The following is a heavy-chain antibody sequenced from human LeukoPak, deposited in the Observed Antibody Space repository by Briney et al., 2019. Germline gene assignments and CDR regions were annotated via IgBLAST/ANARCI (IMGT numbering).Heavy chain of an antibody. D-gene: IGHD3-22*01. CDR3: VLDTSGRKVAY. J-gene: IGHJ4*02. Sequence: GESLKISCKGPGFHFANYWIGWVRQMPGKGLEWMGIIYPGDSNSKYSPSFQGQVTISADKSINTASLQWSSLKASDTAMYFCVLDTSGRKVAYWGQGTLVTVSS. CDR2: IYPGDSNS. CDR1: GFHFANYW. V-gene: IGHV5-51*01.